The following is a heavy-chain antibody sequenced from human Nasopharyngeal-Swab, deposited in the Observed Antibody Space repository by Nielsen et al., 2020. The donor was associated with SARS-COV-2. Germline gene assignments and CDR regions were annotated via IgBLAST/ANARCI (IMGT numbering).Heavy chain of an antibody. CDR3: ASSGYDFGGSIYYYYYYMDV. D-gene: IGHD5-12*01. CDR1: GGTFSSYA. J-gene: IGHJ6*03. CDR2: IIPIFGTA. Sequence: SVKVSCKASGGTFSSYAISWVRQAPGQGLEWMGGIIPIFGTANYAQKFQGRVTITADKSTSTAYMELSSLRSEDTTVYYCASSGYDFGGSIYYYYYYMDVWGKGTTVTVSS. V-gene: IGHV1-69*06.